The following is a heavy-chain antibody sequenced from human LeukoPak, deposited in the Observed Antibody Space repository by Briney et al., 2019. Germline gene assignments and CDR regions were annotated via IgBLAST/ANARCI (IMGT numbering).Heavy chain of an antibody. V-gene: IGHV3-21*01. CDR2: ISSSSSYI. CDR3: AREDSGY. Sequence: GGSLRLSCAASGFTVSSNDMSWVRQAPGKGPEWVSSISSSSSYIYYADSVKGRFTISRDNAKNSLYLQMNSLRAEDTAVYYCAREDSGYWGQGTLVTVSS. D-gene: IGHD1-26*01. CDR1: GFTVSSND. J-gene: IGHJ4*02.